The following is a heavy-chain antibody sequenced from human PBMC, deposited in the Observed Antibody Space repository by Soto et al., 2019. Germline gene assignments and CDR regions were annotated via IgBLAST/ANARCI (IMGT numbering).Heavy chain of an antibody. J-gene: IGHJ4*02. D-gene: IGHD4-17*01. V-gene: IGHV3-23*01. Sequence: VQLLESGGGLVQPGGSLRLSCAASGFTFSSYAMSWVRQAPGKGLEWVSAISGSGGSTYYADSVKGRFTISRDNSKNTLNLQMNSLRAEDTSVYYCAKDPPFTYAYGDYGLKTTGGYWGQGTLVTLSS. CDR1: GFTFSSYA. CDR3: AKDPPFTYAYGDYGLKTTGGY. CDR2: ISGSGGST.